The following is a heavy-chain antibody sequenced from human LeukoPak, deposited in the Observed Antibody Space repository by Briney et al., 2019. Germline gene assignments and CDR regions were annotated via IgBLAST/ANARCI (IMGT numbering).Heavy chain of an antibody. Sequence: GGSLRLSCAASECAFNRSVMHWVRQAIGKGLEWVSAIGISGDTFYSDSVRGRFVVSRENARISMFLQMSSPRVGDTAVYYCARSRRSDNYQGDAFDLWGQGTVVIVSS. V-gene: IGHV3-13*01. CDR1: ECAFNRSV. J-gene: IGHJ3*01. D-gene: IGHD1-1*01. CDR2: IGISGDT. CDR3: ARSRRSDNYQGDAFDL.